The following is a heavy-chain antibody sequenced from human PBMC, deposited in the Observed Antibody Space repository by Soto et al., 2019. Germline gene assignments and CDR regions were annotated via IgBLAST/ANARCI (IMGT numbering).Heavy chain of an antibody. D-gene: IGHD3-3*01. CDR3: ARGSYDFWSGIHYYYYYGMDV. V-gene: IGHV1-69*06. CDR1: GCTFSSYA. J-gene: IGHJ6*02. CDR2: IIPIFGTA. Sequence: SVEVSCKASGCTFSSYAISWVRQAPGQGLEWMGGIIPIFGTANYAQKFQGRVTITADKSTSTAYMELSSLRSEDTAVYYCARGSYDFWSGIHYYYYYGMDVWGQGTTVTVSS.